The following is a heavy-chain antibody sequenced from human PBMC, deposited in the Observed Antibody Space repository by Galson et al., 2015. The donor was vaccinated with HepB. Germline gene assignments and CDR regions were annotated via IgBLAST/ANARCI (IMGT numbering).Heavy chain of an antibody. J-gene: IGHJ6*03. CDR2: IRSKANSYAT. Sequence: SLRLSCAASGFTFSGSAMHWVRQASGKGLEWVGRIRSKANSYATAYAASVKGRFTISRDDSKNTAYLQMNSLKTEDTAVYYCTSSRSNDYGDYPNYYYYYMDVWGKGTTVTVSS. CDR1: GFTFSGSA. V-gene: IGHV3-73*01. D-gene: IGHD4-17*01. CDR3: TSSRSNDYGDYPNYYYYYMDV.